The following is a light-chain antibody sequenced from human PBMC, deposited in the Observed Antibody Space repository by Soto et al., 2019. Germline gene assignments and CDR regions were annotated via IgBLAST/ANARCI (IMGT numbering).Light chain of an antibody. Sequence: SYELTQPPSVSVSPGQTASITCSGDKLGGQYACWYQQKPGQSPVLVIYQDTKRPSGIPERFSGSNSGNTATLTISGTQAVDEADYYCQAWDSSTTWVFGGGTKLTVL. CDR3: QAWDSSTTWV. V-gene: IGLV3-1*01. CDR1: KLGGQY. J-gene: IGLJ3*02. CDR2: QDT.